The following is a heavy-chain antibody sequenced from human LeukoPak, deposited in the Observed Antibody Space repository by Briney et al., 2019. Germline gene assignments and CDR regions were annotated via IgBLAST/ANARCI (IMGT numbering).Heavy chain of an antibody. Sequence: GGSLRLSCAASGFTVSDNYMSWVRQAPGKGLEWVSVFYSGGSTRYADSVKGRFTISRDNSKNTLYLQLNSLRAEDTAVYFCASSSWSSEYFHYWGQGTLGTVSS. CDR2: FYSGGST. CDR3: ASSSWSSEYFHY. V-gene: IGHV3-66*01. J-gene: IGHJ1*01. CDR1: GFTVSDNY. D-gene: IGHD6-13*01.